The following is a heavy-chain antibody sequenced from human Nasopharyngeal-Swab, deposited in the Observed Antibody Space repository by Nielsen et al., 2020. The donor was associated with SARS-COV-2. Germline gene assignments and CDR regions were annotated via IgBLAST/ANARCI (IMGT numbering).Heavy chain of an antibody. CDR2: IHTDLNNT. CDR3: AKVRSWRLDAFDF. V-gene: IGHV3-23*03. CDR1: GFTFSSYA. J-gene: IGHJ4*02. Sequence: GESLKISCAASGFTFSSYAMSWVRQAPGKGLEWVSVIHTDLNNTYYVDSVKGRFTISRDNSKKTLFLQMNSLRVEDTAVYYCAKVRSWRLDAFDFWGPFPLVTVSS. D-gene: IGHD6-13*01.